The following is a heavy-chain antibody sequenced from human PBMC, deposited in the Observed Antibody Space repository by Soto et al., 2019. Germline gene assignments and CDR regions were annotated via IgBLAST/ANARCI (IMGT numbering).Heavy chain of an antibody. Sequence: GASVKVSCKASGYTFTGYYMHWVRQAPGQGLEWIGWINPNSGGTNYAQKFQGWVTMTRDTSISTAYMELSRLRSDDTAVYYCARDLSRGTSIAARPRYYYGMDVWGQGTTVTVS. CDR3: ARDLSRGTSIAARPRYYYGMDV. CDR1: GYTFTGYY. V-gene: IGHV1-2*04. J-gene: IGHJ6*02. D-gene: IGHD6-6*01. CDR2: INPNSGGT.